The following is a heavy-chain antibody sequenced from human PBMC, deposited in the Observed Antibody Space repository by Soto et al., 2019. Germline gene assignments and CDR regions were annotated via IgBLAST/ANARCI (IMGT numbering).Heavy chain of an antibody. Sequence: GGSLRLSCAASGFTFSSYAMHWVRQAPGKGLEWVAVISYDGSNKYYADSVKGRFTISRDNSKNTLYLQMNSLRAEDTAVYYCARGHHDYWNWFDPWGQGTLVTVSS. CDR1: GFTFSSYA. J-gene: IGHJ5*02. V-gene: IGHV3-30-3*01. CDR3: ARGHHDYWNWFDP. CDR2: ISYDGSNK. D-gene: IGHD4-17*01.